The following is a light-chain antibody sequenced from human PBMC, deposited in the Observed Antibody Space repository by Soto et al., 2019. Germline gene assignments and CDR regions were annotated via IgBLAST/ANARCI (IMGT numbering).Light chain of an antibody. J-gene: IGKJ1*01. CDR2: GAS. CDR1: QSVGSSY. CDR3: HQYGSSPWT. V-gene: IGKV3-20*01. Sequence: EIVLTQSPGTLSLSPGERATLSCRASQSVGSSYLDWYQQKPGQAPRLLIYGASSRATGIPDRFSGSGSGTDFTLTISRLEPEDLAVYYCHQYGSSPWTFGQGTKVDIK.